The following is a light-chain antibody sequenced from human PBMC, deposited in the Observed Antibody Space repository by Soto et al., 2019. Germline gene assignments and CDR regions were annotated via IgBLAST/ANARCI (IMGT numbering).Light chain of an antibody. V-gene: IGLV6-57*02. CDR2: EHN. J-gene: IGLJ3*02. Sequence: FMLTQPHSVSESPGKTVAISCTGSSGSIPSNYVQWYQQRPGSAPTTVIYEHNQRPSGVTDRFSGSIDISSNSASLTISGLKTEDEADYYCQSYDSTNWVFGGGTKLTVL. CDR3: QSYDSTNWV. CDR1: SGSIPSNY.